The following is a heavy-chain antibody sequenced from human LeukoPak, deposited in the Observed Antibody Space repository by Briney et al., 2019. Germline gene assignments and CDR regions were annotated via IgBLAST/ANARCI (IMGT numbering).Heavy chain of an antibody. Sequence: SETLSLTCAVYGGSFSGYYWSWIRQPPGKGLEWIGEINHSGSTNYNPSLKSRVTISVDTSKNQFSLKLSSVTAADTAVYYCARRQLVSAFDIWCQGTMVTVSS. CDR1: GGSFSGYY. J-gene: IGHJ3*02. CDR3: ARRQLVSAFDI. D-gene: IGHD6-6*01. CDR2: INHSGST. V-gene: IGHV4-34*01.